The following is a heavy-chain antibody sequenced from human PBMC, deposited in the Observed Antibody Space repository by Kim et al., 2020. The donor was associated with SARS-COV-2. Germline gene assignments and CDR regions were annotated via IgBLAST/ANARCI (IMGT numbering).Heavy chain of an antibody. Sequence: SETLSLTCTVSGGSISSGSYYWSWIRQPAGKGLEWIGRIYTSGSTNYNPSLKSRVTISVDTSKNQFSLKLSSVTAADTAVYYCARGLLGYSYGYYYYYYGMDVWGQGTTVTVSS. CDR1: GGSISSGSYY. D-gene: IGHD5-18*01. CDR3: ARGLLGYSYGYYYYYYGMDV. V-gene: IGHV4-61*02. CDR2: IYTSGST. J-gene: IGHJ6*02.